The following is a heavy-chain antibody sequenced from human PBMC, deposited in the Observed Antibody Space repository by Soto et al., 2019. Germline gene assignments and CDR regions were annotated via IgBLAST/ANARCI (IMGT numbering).Heavy chain of an antibody. CDR2: IIPIFGTA. CDR3: ARAKLVYYDSSGYYHYYGMDV. D-gene: IGHD3-22*01. Sequence: SVKVSFKASGGTFSSYAISWVRQAPGQGVEWMGGIIPIFGTANYAQKFQGRVTITADESTSTAYMELSSLRSEDTAVYYCARAKLVYYDSSGYYHYYGMDVWGQGTTVTVSS. V-gene: IGHV1-69*13. J-gene: IGHJ6*02. CDR1: GGTFSSYA.